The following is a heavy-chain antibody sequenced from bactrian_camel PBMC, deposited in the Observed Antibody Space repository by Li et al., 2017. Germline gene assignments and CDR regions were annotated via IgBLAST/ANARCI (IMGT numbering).Heavy chain of an antibody. J-gene: IGHJ6*01. CDR3: AAASGRCWYGASNPTFFGY. CDR1: GHTYNYNF. V-gene: IGHV3S54*01. D-gene: IGHD6*01. Sequence: HVQLVESGGGSVQAGGSLRLSCAASGHTYNYNFMGWFRQAPGKEREGVAAISTDGGSTYYADSVKGRFTISRDNATNTVYLQMNSLKPEDTAMYYCAAASGRCWYGASNPTFFGYWSHGTQVTVS. CDR2: ISTDGGST.